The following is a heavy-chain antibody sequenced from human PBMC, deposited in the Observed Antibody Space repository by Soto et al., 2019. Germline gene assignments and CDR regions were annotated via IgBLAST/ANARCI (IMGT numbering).Heavy chain of an antibody. CDR1: GFTFSSYG. CDR2: IWYDGSNK. Sequence: QVQLVESGGGVVQPGRSLRLSCAASGFTFSSYGMHWVRQAPGKGLEWVAVIWYDGSNKWYADSVKGRFTNSRDNSKNTLYLQMNSLRAEDTAVYSCARDRGYSGYDSPRFYYGMDVWGQGTTVTVSS. V-gene: IGHV3-33*01. CDR3: ARDRGYSGYDSPRFYYGMDV. D-gene: IGHD5-12*01. J-gene: IGHJ6*02.